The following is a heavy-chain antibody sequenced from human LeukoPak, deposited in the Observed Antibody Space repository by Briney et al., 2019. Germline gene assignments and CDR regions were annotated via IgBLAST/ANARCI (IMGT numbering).Heavy chain of an antibody. CDR1: GFTFSSYA. CDR2: VSSSGGST. D-gene: IGHD6-13*01. CDR3: AKTRPLDSSSWSHGDY. V-gene: IGHV3-23*01. Sequence: PGGSLRLSCAASGFTFSSYAMNWVRQAPGKGLEWVSTVSSSGGSTYYADSVKGRFTISRDNSKNTLYLQMNSLRAEDTAVYYCAKTRPLDSSSWSHGDYWGQGTLVTVSS. J-gene: IGHJ4*02.